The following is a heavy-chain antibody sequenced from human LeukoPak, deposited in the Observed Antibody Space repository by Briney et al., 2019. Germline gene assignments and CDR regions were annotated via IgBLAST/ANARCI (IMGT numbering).Heavy chain of an antibody. Sequence: TGGSLRLSCAASGFTPSSYWVHGVRQPPGKGLMWLSRTNEDGSYADYADSVKGRFTISRDNAKNTVSLQMNSLRTEDTAVYFCGRINYNGDYWGRGTLVTASS. CDR1: GFTPSSYW. J-gene: IGHJ4*02. V-gene: IGHV3-74*01. CDR2: TNEDGSYA. CDR3: GRINYNGDY. D-gene: IGHD3-10*01.